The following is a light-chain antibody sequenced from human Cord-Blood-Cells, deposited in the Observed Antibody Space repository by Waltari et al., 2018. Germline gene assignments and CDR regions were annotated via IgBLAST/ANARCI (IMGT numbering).Light chain of an antibody. CDR1: SRDVWGYNL. J-gene: IGLJ3*02. CDR3: CSYAGSSTWV. V-gene: IGLV2-23*01. CDR2: EGS. Sequence: QSALTQPASVSGSPGQSITLSCTGTSRDVWGYNLVSWYQQHPGKAPKLMIYEGSKRPSGVSNRFSGSKSGNTASLTISGLQAEDEADYYCCSYAGSSTWVFGGGTKLTVL.